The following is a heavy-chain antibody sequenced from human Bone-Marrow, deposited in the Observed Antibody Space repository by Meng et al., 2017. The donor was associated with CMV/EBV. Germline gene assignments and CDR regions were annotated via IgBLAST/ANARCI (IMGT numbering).Heavy chain of an antibody. CDR2: ISYDGSNK. CDR1: GFTVSSNY. CDR3: ARDRPYCSGTSCYTRNVLEWLFGMDV. Sequence: GESLKISCAASGFTVSSNYISWVRQAPGKGLEWVAVISYDGSNKYYADSVKGRFTISRDNSKNTLYLQMNSLRAEDTAVYYCARDRPYCSGTSCYTRNVLEWLFGMDVWGQGTTVTVSS. V-gene: IGHV3-30-3*01. D-gene: IGHD2-2*02. J-gene: IGHJ6*02.